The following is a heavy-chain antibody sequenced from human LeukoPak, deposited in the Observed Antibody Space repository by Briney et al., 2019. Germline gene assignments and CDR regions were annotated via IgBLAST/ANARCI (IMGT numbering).Heavy chain of an antibody. V-gene: IGHV4-34*01. CDR2: IHHSGGT. CDR1: GESMIGNY. J-gene: IGHJ4*02. Sequence: PSETLSLTCAVYGESMIGNYWTWIRQPPGKRLEWIGEIHHSGGTNSNPSLKNRLTMSIDMSKNQFSLKLKSVTAADTAVYYCARATASGSGRAYDHWAQGNLVPVSS. CDR3: ARATASGSGRAYDH. D-gene: IGHD3-10*01.